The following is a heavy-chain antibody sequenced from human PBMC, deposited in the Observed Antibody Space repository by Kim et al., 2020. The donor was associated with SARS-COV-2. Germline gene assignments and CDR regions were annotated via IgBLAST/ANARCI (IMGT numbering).Heavy chain of an antibody. V-gene: IGHV1-18*01. CDR2: ISAYNGNT. D-gene: IGHD3-22*01. CDR1: GYTFTSYG. J-gene: IGHJ4*02. Sequence: ASVKVSCKASGYTFTSYGISWVRQAPGQGLEWMGWISAYNGNTNYAQKLQGRVTMTTDTSTSTAYMELRSLRSDDTAVYYCARDRVLYDSSGYNDYDYWGQGTLVTVSS. CDR3: ARDRVLYDSSGYNDYDY.